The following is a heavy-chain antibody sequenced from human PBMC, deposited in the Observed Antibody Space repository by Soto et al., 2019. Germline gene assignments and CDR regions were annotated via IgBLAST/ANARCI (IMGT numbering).Heavy chain of an antibody. D-gene: IGHD1-26*01. CDR3: ARTVGAAYYFGY. CDR2: IYTSGST. Sequence: SETLSLTCTVSGDSMTKYYWSWIRQPAGKGLEWIGRIYTSGSTNYNPSLKSRVTMSIDTSNNHFSLDLKSVTAADTAVYYCARTVGAAYYFGYWGRGTLVTVSS. CDR1: GDSMTKYY. V-gene: IGHV4-4*07. J-gene: IGHJ4*02.